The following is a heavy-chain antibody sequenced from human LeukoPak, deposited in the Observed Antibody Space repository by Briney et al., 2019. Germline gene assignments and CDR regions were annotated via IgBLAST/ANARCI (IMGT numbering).Heavy chain of an antibody. V-gene: IGHV4-34*01. CDR2: INHSGNT. Sequence: SETLSLTCAVYGGSFSGYYWSWIRQPPGKGLEWIGEINHSGNTNYNPSLKSRVTISVDTSKNQFSLKLSSVTAADTAVYYCARGSPTDSSSCYTLDYWGQGTLVTVSP. CDR3: ARGSPTDSSSCYTLDY. D-gene: IGHD6-13*01. CDR1: GGSFSGYY. J-gene: IGHJ4*02.